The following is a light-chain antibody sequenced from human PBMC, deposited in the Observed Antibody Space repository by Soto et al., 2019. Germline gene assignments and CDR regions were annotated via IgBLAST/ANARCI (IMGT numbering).Light chain of an antibody. CDR2: KAS. V-gene: IGKV1-5*03. Sequence: DIQMTQSPSTLSASVGDRVTITCRASQSISSWLAWYQQKPGEAPKLLIYKASSLESGVPSRFSGSGSGTESTLTTSSLQPDDLATYDCQQYNSLWTFGQGTKVDIK. J-gene: IGKJ1*01. CDR3: QQYNSLWT. CDR1: QSISSW.